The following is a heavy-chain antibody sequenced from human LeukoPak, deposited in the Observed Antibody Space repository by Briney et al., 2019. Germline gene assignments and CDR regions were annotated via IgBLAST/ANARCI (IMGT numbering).Heavy chain of an antibody. V-gene: IGHV3-15*01. Sequence: GSLRLSCAASGFTFSNAWMSWVRQAPGKGLEWVGRIKSKTDGGTTDYAAPVKGRFTISRDDSKNTLYLQMNSLKTEDTAVYYCTTERRVVISAVRDYWGQGTLVTVSS. CDR2: IKSKTDGGTT. J-gene: IGHJ4*02. CDR3: TTERRVVISAVRDY. CDR1: GFTFSNAW. D-gene: IGHD3-3*01.